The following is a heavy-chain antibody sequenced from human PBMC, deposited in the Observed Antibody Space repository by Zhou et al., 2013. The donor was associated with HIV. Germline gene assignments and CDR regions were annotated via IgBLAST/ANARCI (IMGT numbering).Heavy chain of an antibody. CDR3: ARDMALRYSDYYYGMDV. D-gene: IGHD3-9*01. V-gene: IGHV1-69*05. CDR2: IIPVYGAT. J-gene: IGHJ6*02. Sequence: QVQLVQSGAEVKKPGSSVKVSCKASGGTFSSFAFSWVRQAPGQGLEWMGGIIPVYGATNYVQKFQGRVTITTDESTSTVYMELSSLRSEDTAVYYCARDMALRYSDYYYGMDVWGQGDHGHRL. CDR1: GGTFSSFA.